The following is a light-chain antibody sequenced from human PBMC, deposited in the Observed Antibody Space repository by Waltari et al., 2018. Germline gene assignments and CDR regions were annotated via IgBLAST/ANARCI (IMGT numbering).Light chain of an antibody. CDR2: GAS. Sequence: VIWMTQSPSLLSASPGDRVTITCRMSQGISTYLAWYQQKPGRAPDLLIYGASILHSGVPSRFSGSGSGTDFTLTINSLQPDDFATYYCQHYNSFSHIYTFGQGTKLEI. CDR1: QGISTY. CDR3: QHYNSFSHIYT. V-gene: IGKV1D-8*03. J-gene: IGKJ2*01.